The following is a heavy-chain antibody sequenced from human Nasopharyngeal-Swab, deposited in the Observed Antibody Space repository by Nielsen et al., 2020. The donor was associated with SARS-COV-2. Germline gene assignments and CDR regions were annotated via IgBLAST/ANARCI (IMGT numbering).Heavy chain of an antibody. CDR1: GFSLTTSGVG. CDR3: AHITRGVERDTIFGVPLASLSYYYMDV. J-gene: IGHJ6*03. CDR2: IYWDDDQ. D-gene: IGHD3-3*01. V-gene: IGHV2-5*02. Sequence: SGPTLVKPTQTLTLTCSFSGFSLTTSGVGVAWIRQPSGKALEWLALIYWDDDQRYNPSLKNRLTINKDTSKDQVVLTLTNMGPVDSGTYYCAHITRGVERDTIFGVPLASLSYYYMDVWGKGTTVTVS.